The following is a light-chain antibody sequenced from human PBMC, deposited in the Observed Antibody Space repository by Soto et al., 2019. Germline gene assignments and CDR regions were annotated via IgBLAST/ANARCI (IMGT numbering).Light chain of an antibody. Sequence: QSVLTQPPSASGTPGQRVTISCSGSSSNLGSNYVYWYQHLPGTAPKLLIYKSNQRPSGVPDRFSGSKSGTSGSLAISGLESEDEADYYCAAWDDSLSGVLFGGGTQLTVL. V-gene: IGLV1-47*01. CDR3: AAWDDSLSGVL. CDR1: SSNLGSNY. CDR2: KSN. J-gene: IGLJ2*01.